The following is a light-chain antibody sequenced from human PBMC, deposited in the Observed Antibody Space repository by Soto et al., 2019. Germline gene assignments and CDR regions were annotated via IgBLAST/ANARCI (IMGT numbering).Light chain of an antibody. J-gene: IGLJ1*01. CDR1: SSDVGGYNY. V-gene: IGLV2-11*01. CDR2: DVS. CDR3: CSYAGSYNYV. Sequence: HSVMGPPSSVCGSPGQVVAISCTGTSSDVGGYNYVSWYQQHPGKAPKLMIYDVSKRPSGVPDRFSGSKSGNTASLTISGLQAEDEADYYCCSYAGSYNYVFGTGTNVTVL.